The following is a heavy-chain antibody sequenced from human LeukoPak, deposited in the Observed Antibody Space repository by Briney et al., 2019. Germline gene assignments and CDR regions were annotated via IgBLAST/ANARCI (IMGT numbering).Heavy chain of an antibody. D-gene: IGHD3-10*01. CDR3: ARGYGSGSSHIDY. J-gene: IGHJ4*02. V-gene: IGHV3-23*01. Sequence: GGSLRLSCAASGFTFSNYAMSWVRQAPGKGLEWVSTISGSGGSTYYVDSVKGRFTISRDNSRNTLDIEMNSLRPEDTAVYYCARGYGSGSSHIDYWGQGTLVTVSS. CDR1: GFTFSNYA. CDR2: ISGSGGST.